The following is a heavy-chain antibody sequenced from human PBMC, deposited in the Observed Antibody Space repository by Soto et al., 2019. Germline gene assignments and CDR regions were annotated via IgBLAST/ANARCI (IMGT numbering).Heavy chain of an antibody. Sequence: EVQLVESGGGLVQPGWSLRLSCAASGFTFSRYWMHWVRQAPGKGLVWVSRINSDGSRTNYADSVKGQFTISRDNAKNTLYLQMNSLRAEESAVYFCAIGAAGIWFFDLWGRGTLVTVSS. CDR3: AIGAAGIWFFDL. CDR2: INSDGSRT. D-gene: IGHD6-13*01. V-gene: IGHV3-74*01. CDR1: GFTFSRYW. J-gene: IGHJ2*01.